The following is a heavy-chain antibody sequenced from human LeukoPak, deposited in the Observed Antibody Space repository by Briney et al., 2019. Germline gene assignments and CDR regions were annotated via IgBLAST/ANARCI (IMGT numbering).Heavy chain of an antibody. Sequence: SETLSLTCAVYGGSFSGYYWSWIRQPPGKGLEWIGEINHSGSTNYNPSLKSRVTISVDTSKNQFSLKLSSVTAADTAVYYCARVPTNYDFWSGYYTGNHYFDYWGQGTLVTVSS. D-gene: IGHD3-3*01. V-gene: IGHV4-34*01. CDR1: GGSFSGYY. CDR2: INHSGST. CDR3: ARVPTNYDFWSGYYTGNHYFDY. J-gene: IGHJ4*02.